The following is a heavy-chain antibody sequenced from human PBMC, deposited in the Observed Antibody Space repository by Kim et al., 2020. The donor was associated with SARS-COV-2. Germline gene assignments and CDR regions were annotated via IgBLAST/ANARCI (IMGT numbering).Heavy chain of an antibody. V-gene: IGHV4-59*08. J-gene: IGHJ3*02. Sequence: NPSRRSRVTISVDTSKNQCSLKLSSSTATGTAVYYCARHRVFGDDAFDIWGQGTMVTVSS. D-gene: IGHD3-10*02. CDR3: ARHRVFGDDAFDI.